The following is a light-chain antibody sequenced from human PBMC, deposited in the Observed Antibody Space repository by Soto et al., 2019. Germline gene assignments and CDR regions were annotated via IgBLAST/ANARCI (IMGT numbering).Light chain of an antibody. V-gene: IGLV2-8*01. J-gene: IGLJ2*01. CDR2: EVS. Sequence: QSVLTQPPSASGSPGQSVTISCTGTSSDVGGYNYVSWYQQHPGKAPKLMIYEVSKRPSGVTHRFSGSKSGNTASLTVSGLQAEDEADYYCSSYAGSNNLVFGGGTQLTVL. CDR1: SSDVGGYNY. CDR3: SSYAGSNNLV.